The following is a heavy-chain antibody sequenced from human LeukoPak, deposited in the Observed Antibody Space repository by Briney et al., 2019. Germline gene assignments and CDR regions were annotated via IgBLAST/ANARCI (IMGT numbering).Heavy chain of an antibody. Sequence: PGGSLRLSRAASGFTVSSNYMSWVRQAPGKGLEWVSVIYSGGSTYYADSVKGGFTISRDNSKNTLYLQMNSLRAEDTAVYCCAIDRRRSSGWSFDYWGQRTLVTVS. CDR2: IYSGGST. D-gene: IGHD6-19*01. CDR1: GFTVSSNY. CDR3: AIDRRRSSGWSFDY. V-gene: IGHV3-53*01. J-gene: IGHJ4*02.